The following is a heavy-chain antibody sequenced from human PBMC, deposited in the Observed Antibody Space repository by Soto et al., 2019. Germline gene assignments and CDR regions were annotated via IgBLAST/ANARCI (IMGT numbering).Heavy chain of an antibody. CDR1: GGTFSSYA. D-gene: IGHD3-22*01. CDR3: ARERVYDSSGSYYAAGFDY. J-gene: IGHJ4*02. V-gene: IGHV1-69*06. CDR2: IIPIFGTA. Sequence: SVKVSCKASGGTFSSYAISWVRQAPGQGLEWMGGIIPIFGTANYAQKFQGRVTITADKSTSTAYMELSSLRSEDTAVYYCARERVYDSSGSYYAAGFDYWGQGTLVTVAP.